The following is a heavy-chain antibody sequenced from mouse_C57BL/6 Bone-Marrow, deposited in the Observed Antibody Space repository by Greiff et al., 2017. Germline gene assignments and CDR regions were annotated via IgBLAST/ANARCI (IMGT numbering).Heavy chain of an antibody. J-gene: IGHJ2*02. D-gene: IGHD3-2*02. CDR3: ARSGGPYYFDY. V-gene: IGHV1-22*01. CDR1: GYTFTDYN. CDR2: INPNNGGT. Sequence: EVKLQQSGPELVKPGASVKMSCKASGYTFTDYNMHWVQQSHGKSLEWIGYINPNNGGTSYNQKFKGQATLSVDKSSSTAYMESRSLTSEDSAVYYCARSGGPYYFDYWGQGTSLTVSS.